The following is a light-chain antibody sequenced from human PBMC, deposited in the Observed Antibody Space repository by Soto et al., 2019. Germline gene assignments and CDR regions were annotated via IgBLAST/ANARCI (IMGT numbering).Light chain of an antibody. Sequence: DMQMTQSPSSLSASVGDRVTITCWASQGVSNYLAWYQQKPGKSPKLLIYGASTLQSGVPSRFSGSGSGTDFTLTLSSLQPEDVATYYCQNYNSAPSWTFGQGTKVEIK. CDR3: QNYNSAPSWT. CDR2: GAS. V-gene: IGKV1-27*01. J-gene: IGKJ1*01. CDR1: QGVSNY.